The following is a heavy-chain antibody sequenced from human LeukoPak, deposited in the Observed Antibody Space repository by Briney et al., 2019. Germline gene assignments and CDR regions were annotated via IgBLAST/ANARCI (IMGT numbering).Heavy chain of an antibody. CDR1: GFXFNNNA. CDR2: INGGGDAT. CDR3: ARCTASCYANAFDV. Sequence: GGSLRLSCVTSGFXFNNNAMSWVRQAPGKGLEWVSAINGGGDATEYADSVKGRFTISRDNSKNTLYLQMNSLRPDDTAVYYCARCTASCYANAFDVWGRGTLLTVSS. D-gene: IGHD2-2*01. J-gene: IGHJ3*01. V-gene: IGHV3-23*01.